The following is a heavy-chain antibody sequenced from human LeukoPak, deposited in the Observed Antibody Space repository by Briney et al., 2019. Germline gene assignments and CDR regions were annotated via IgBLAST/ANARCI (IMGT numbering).Heavy chain of an antibody. D-gene: IGHD2-21*01. Sequence: GASVKVSCKASGGTFSSYAISWVRQAPGQGLEWMGGIIPIFGTANYAQKFQGRVTITADESTSTAYMELSSLRSEDTAVYYCARDLDVMGYYYYGMDVWGQGTTVTVSS. CDR1: GGTFSSYA. J-gene: IGHJ6*02. CDR3: ARDLDVMGYYYYGMDV. CDR2: IIPIFGTA. V-gene: IGHV1-69*13.